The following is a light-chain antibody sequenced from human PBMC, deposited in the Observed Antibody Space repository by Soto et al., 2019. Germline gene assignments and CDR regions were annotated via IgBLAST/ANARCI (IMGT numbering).Light chain of an antibody. CDR1: QSLLHSNGYSY. J-gene: IGKJ2*01. CDR2: LGS. CDR3: MQALQTPYT. Sequence: DLVMTQSPLSLPVTPGEPASISCKSSQSLLHSNGYSYLDWYLQKPGQSPQVLIYLGSNRASGVPDRFSGSGSGTDFTLKISRVEAEDVGVYYCMQALQTPYTFGQGTKLEIK. V-gene: IGKV2-28*01.